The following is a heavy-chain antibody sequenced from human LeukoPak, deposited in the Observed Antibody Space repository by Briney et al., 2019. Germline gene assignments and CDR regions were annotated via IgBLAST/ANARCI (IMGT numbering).Heavy chain of an antibody. Sequence: SETLSLTCTVSGGSISSYYWSWIRQPPGKGLEWIGYIYYSGSTNYNPSLKSRVTISVDTFKNQFSLKLSSVTAADTAVYYCAGHYCSGGSCYPRYWGQGTLVTVSS. CDR2: IYYSGST. CDR3: AGHYCSGGSCYPRY. D-gene: IGHD2-15*01. V-gene: IGHV4-59*01. J-gene: IGHJ4*02. CDR1: GGSISSYY.